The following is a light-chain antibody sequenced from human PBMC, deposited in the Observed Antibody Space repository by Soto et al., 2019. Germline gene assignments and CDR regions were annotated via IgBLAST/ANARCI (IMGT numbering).Light chain of an antibody. CDR3: QQYYTSPYT. J-gene: IGKJ2*01. V-gene: IGKV1-5*03. CDR1: HSISVW. CDR2: QAS. Sequence: DIQMTQSPSTLSSSVGDRVTITCRASHSISVWLAWYQQKPGKAPKLLIYQASTLESGVPSRFSGRGSGTDFTLTISSLQPDDFATYYCQQYYTSPYTFGQGNKLEIK.